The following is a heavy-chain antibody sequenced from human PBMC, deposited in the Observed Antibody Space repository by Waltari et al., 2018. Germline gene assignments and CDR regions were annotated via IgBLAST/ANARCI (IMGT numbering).Heavy chain of an antibody. CDR3: AMGHYLYGDYVPGDY. CDR2: ISSSSSTI. D-gene: IGHD4-17*01. Sequence: EVQLVESGGGLVQPGGSLSLSCAASGFTFSSYSMNWFRQAPGQGLEWVSYISSSSSTIYYADSVKGQFTISRDNAKNTLNLQMNRMRVEDTAVYYCAMGHYLYGDYVPGDYWGQGTLVTVSS. V-gene: IGHV3-48*04. CDR1: GFTFSSYS. J-gene: IGHJ4*02.